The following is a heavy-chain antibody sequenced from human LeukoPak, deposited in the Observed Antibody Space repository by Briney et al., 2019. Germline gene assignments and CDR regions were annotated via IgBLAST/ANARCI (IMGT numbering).Heavy chain of an antibody. CDR2: IYPSDSDT. Sequence: GESLKISCKGSGSTFTNNWIAWVRQMPGKGLEWMGFIYPSDSDTRYRPSFQGQVTITADKSISTAYLQWASLKASDTAIYYCARHGGTNWFDPWGQGTLVTVSS. D-gene: IGHD3-16*01. CDR3: ARHGGTNWFDP. J-gene: IGHJ5*02. V-gene: IGHV5-51*01. CDR1: GSTFTNNW.